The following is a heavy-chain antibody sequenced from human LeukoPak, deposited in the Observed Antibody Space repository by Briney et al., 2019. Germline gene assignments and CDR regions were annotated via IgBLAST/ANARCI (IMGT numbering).Heavy chain of an antibody. V-gene: IGHV4-4*07. CDR2: IYTSGST. Sequence: SETLSLTCTVSGGSISSYYWSWIRQPAGKGLEWIGRIYTSGSTNYNPSLKSRVTMSVDTSKNQFSLKLSSVTAADTAVYYCARFLTAAGTYDAFDIWGQGTMVTVSS. CDR3: ARFLTAAGTYDAFDI. CDR1: GGSISSYY. J-gene: IGHJ3*02. D-gene: IGHD6-13*01.